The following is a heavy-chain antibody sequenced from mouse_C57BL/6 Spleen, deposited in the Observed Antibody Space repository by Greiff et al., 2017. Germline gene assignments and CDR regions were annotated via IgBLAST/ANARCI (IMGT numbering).Heavy chain of an antibody. Sequence: QVQLQQSGAELARPGASVKLSCKASGYTFTSYGISWVKQRTGQGLEWIGEIYPRSGNTYYNEKFKGDVTLTADKSSSTAYMELRSLTSEDSAVYFCARWDYGSSPYFGYWGQGTTLTVSS. CDR1: GYTFTSYG. CDR3: ARWDYGSSPYFGY. J-gene: IGHJ2*01. D-gene: IGHD1-1*01. V-gene: IGHV1-81*01. CDR2: IYPRSGNT.